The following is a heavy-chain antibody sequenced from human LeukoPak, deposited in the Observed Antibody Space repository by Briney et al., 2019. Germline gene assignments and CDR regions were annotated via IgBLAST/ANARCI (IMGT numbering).Heavy chain of an antibody. V-gene: IGHV3-64D*09. J-gene: IGHJ4*02. D-gene: IGHD3/OR15-3a*01. CDR2: ISSNGGST. CDR1: GFTFSTYA. Sequence: GGSLRLSCSASGFTFSTYATHWVRQAPGKGLEYVSAISSNGGSTYYADSVRGRFTISRVNSKKTLYLQMSSLRTEDTAVYYCVTLGLASPSDYWGQGTLVTVSS. CDR3: VTLGLASPSDY.